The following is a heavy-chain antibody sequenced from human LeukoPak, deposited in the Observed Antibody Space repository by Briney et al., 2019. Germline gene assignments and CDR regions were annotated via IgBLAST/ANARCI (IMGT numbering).Heavy chain of an antibody. D-gene: IGHD3-3*01. CDR3: AGGSGFLIEF. V-gene: IGHV3-7*04. J-gene: IGHJ4*02. CDR1: GFTFSSYW. Sequence: PGGSLRLSCAASGFTFSSYWMNWVRQAPGKGPEWVAIIKQDGSERYYIGSVKGRFTISRDNAKNTLYLQVNSLRVEDTAVYFCAGGSGFLIEFWGQGTLVTVSS. CDR2: IKQDGSER.